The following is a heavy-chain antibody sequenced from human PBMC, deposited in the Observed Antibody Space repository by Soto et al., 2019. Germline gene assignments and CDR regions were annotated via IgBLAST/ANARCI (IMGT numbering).Heavy chain of an antibody. CDR2: ISSNSAYI. J-gene: IGHJ5*02. D-gene: IGHD6-13*01. CDR3: TRDASRDSSARGWFDP. Sequence: EVQLVESGGGLVKPGGSLRLSCAASGFTFRSFTMNWVRQAPGKGLEWVSTISSNSAYIYYTDALRGRFTISRDNAKNSLHRQMHSLRAEYTALYYCTRDASRDSSARGWFDPWGPGTRVTVSS. CDR1: GFTFRSFT. V-gene: IGHV3-21*02.